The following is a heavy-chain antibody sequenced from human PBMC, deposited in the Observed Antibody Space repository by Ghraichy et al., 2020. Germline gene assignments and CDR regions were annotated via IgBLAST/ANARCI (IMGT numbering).Heavy chain of an antibody. Sequence: GGSLRLSCTGSGFTFGDYAMSWFRQAPGKGLEWLAFIRSKAYGGTTEYAASVKGRFTISRDDSQSIAYLQVNSLKTEDTAVYYCARGLAVAGRPFDYRGQGTLVTVSS. D-gene: IGHD6-19*01. J-gene: IGHJ4*02. CDR2: IRSKAYGGTT. CDR3: ARGLAVAGRPFDY. CDR1: GFTFGDYA. V-gene: IGHV3-49*03.